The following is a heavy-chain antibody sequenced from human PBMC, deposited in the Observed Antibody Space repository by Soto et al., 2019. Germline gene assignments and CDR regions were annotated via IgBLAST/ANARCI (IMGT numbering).Heavy chain of an antibody. CDR3: ARPGGRIVATPDNWFDP. Sequence: QLQLQESGPGLVKPSETLSLTCTVSGGSISSSSYYWGWIRQPPGKGLEWIGSIYYSGRTYYNTSHKSRATITEDKYRNQFSQRLSAVTAADTAVYYCARPGGRIVATPDNWFDPWGQGTLVTVSS. V-gene: IGHV4-39*01. CDR2: IYYSGRT. D-gene: IGHD5-12*01. CDR1: GGSISSSSYY. J-gene: IGHJ5*02.